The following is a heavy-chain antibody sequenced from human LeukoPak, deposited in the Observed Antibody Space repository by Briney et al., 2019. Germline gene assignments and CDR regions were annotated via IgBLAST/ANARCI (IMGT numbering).Heavy chain of an antibody. Sequence: GGSLRLSCAASGFTFSSYWMHWVRQAPGKGLVWVSRINSDGSSTSYADSVKGRFTISRDNAKNTLYLQMNSLRAEDTAVYYCANAGSFNAFDIWGQGTMVTVSS. J-gene: IGHJ3*02. V-gene: IGHV3-74*01. CDR3: ANAGSFNAFDI. CDR1: GFTFSSYW. D-gene: IGHD3-10*01. CDR2: INSDGSST.